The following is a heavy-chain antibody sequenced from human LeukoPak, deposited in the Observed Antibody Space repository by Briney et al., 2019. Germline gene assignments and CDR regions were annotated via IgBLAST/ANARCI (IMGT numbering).Heavy chain of an antibody. Sequence: PSETLSLTCTVSGGSISSSSYYWGWIRQPPGKGLEWIGSIYYSGSTYYNPSLKSRVTISVDTSKNQFSLKLSSVTAADTAVYYCARVSGITMVRGVKGYFDYWGQGTLVTVSS. J-gene: IGHJ4*02. CDR2: IYYSGST. CDR1: GGSISSSSYY. D-gene: IGHD3-10*01. V-gene: IGHV4-39*07. CDR3: ARVSGITMVRGVKGYFDY.